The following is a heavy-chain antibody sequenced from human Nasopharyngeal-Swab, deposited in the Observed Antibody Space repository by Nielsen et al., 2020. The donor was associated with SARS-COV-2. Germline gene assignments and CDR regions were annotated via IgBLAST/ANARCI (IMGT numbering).Heavy chain of an antibody. J-gene: IGHJ2*01. Sequence: GGSLRLSCTASGFTLRTYVMYWVRQAPGMGLEWVASISYDGNYKSYADSVRGRFSSYRDNYRNTLSLQMNSLRAEDTAVYYCASRGAANDPSTRDLPYSRRTFDLWGRGTLVTVSS. CDR3: ASRGAANDPSTRDLPYSRRTFDL. CDR1: GFTLRTYV. CDR2: ISYDGNYK. V-gene: IGHV3-30*14. D-gene: IGHD4-11*01.